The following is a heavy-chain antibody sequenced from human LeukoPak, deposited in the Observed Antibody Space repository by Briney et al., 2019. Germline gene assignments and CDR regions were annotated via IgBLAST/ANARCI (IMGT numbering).Heavy chain of an antibody. CDR3: AKGATASPYFHWFDN. J-gene: IGHJ4*02. CDR2: ISSGDRT. CDR1: GFTFSSYA. D-gene: IGHD3-9*01. V-gene: IGHV3-23*01. Sequence: GGSLRLSCAASGFTFSSYAMNWVRQAPGKGLEWVAGISSGDRTFHAESVKGRFTISRDKSKDTLYLQMNCLRAEDTAVYYCAKGATASPYFHWFDNWGQGTQVIVSS.